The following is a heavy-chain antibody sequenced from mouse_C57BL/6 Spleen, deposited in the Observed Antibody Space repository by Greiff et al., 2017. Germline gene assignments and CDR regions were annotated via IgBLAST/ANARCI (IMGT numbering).Heavy chain of an antibody. J-gene: IGHJ1*03. CDR2: ISSGGSYT. CDR1: GFTFSSYG. Sequence: EVQLVESGGDLVKPGGSLKLSCAASGFTFSSYGMSWVRQTPDKRLEWVATISSGGSYTYYPDSVKGRFTISRDNAKNTLYLQMSSLKSEDTAMYYCARDYGNYLYFDVWGTGTTVTVSS. D-gene: IGHD2-1*01. V-gene: IGHV5-6*01. CDR3: ARDYGNYLYFDV.